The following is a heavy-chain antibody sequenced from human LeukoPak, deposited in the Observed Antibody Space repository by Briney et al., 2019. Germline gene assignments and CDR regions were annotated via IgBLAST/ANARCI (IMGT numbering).Heavy chain of an antibody. Sequence: GGSLRLSCAASGFTFDDYAMHWVRQAPGKGLEWVSGISWNSGSIGYADSVKGRFTISRDNAKNSLYLQMNSLRAEDTALYYCAKDIAVDTAMGDWYFDLWAVAPWSLSP. CDR3: AKDIAVDTAMGDWYFDL. CDR2: ISWNSGSI. V-gene: IGHV3-9*01. CDR1: GFTFDDYA. J-gene: IGHJ2*01. D-gene: IGHD5-18*01.